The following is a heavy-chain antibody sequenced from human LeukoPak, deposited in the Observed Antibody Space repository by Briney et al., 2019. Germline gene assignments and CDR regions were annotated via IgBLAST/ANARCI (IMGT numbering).Heavy chain of an antibody. CDR1: GFTFSNAW. D-gene: IGHD5-12*01. J-gene: IGHJ4*02. Sequence: GEALRVSCAACGFTFSNAWMSWVRQPPGKGLEWVGRIKSKTDGGTKDYAAPVKGRLTITRNDSNNTLHLQMNSLKTEDTAVYYCTTDIVATIVDYWGQGTLVTVSS. CDR2: IKSKTDGGTK. CDR3: TTDIVATIVDY. V-gene: IGHV3-15*01.